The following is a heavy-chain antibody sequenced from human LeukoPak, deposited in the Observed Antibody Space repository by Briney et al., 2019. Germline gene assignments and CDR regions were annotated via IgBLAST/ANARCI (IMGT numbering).Heavy chain of an antibody. CDR1: GGSISSGGYY. Sequence: SETLSLTCTVSGGSISSGGYYWSWIRQHPGKGLEWIGYIYYSGSTYYNPSLKSRVTISVDTSKNQFSLKLSSVTAADTAVYYCAGYCTNGVCYTDAFDIWGQGTMVTVPS. CDR3: AGYCTNGVCYTDAFDI. CDR2: IYYSGST. V-gene: IGHV4-31*03. D-gene: IGHD2-8*01. J-gene: IGHJ3*02.